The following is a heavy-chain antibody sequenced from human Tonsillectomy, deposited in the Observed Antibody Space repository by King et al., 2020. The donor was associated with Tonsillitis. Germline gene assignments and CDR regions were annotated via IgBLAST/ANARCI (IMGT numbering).Heavy chain of an antibody. D-gene: IGHD6-13*01. CDR2: ISGSGGST. V-gene: IGHV3-23*04. J-gene: IGHJ4*02. CDR1: GFTFSSYA. Sequence: VQLVESGGGLVQPGGSLRLSCAASGFTFSSYAMSWVRQAPGKGLEWVSAISGSGGSTYYADSVKGRFTISRDNSKNTLYLQMNSLRAEDTAVLYCAKDLWSKQQLPYYFDYWGQGTLVTVSS. CDR3: AKDLWSKQQLPYYFDY.